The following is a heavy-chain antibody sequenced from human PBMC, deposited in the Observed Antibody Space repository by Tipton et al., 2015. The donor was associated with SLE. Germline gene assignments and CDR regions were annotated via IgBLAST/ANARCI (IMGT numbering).Heavy chain of an antibody. J-gene: IGHJ3*02. CDR3: VRDLTGAFDI. CDR2: ISYDGSWI. Sequence: SLRLSCAASGFTFSTCAMHWVRQAPGKGLEWVADISYDGSWINYADSVKGRFTISRDDSRNTLDLQMNSLREDDSAVYFCVRDLTGAFDIWGQGTMITVSS. V-gene: IGHV3-30*04. CDR1: GFTFSTCA.